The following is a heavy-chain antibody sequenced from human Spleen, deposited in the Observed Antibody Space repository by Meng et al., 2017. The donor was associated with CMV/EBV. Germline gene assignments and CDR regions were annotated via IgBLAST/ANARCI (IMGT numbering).Heavy chain of an antibody. CDR3: ARGSFWSGYPY. V-gene: IGHV1-2*02. CDR2: INPNSGGT. Sequence: QGQVRRVGGGVKKPGATVKVACKASGYTFTGYYMHWVGQAPGQGLEWMGWINPNSGGTNYAQKFQGRVTMTRDTSISTAYMELSRLRSDDTAVYYCARGSFWSGYPYWGQGTLVTVSS. D-gene: IGHD3-3*01. CDR1: GYTFTGYY. J-gene: IGHJ4*02.